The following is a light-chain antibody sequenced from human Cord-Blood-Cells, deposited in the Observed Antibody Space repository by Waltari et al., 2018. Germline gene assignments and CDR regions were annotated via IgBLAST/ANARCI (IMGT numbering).Light chain of an antibody. J-gene: IGKJ1*01. CDR1: QGIGSY. Sequence: DIQLTQSPSFLSASVGDRVTITCRASQGIGSYLACYQQKPGKAPKLLIYAASTLQSGVPSRFSGSGSGTEFTLTISSLQPEDFATYYCQQLNSYPPAFGQGTKVEIK. CDR3: QQLNSYPPA. CDR2: AAS. V-gene: IGKV1-9*01.